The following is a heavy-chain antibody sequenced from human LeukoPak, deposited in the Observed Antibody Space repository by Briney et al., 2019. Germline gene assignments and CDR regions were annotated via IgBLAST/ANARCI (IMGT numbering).Heavy chain of an antibody. Sequence: PGGSLRLSCAASGFTFSSYAMSWVRPAPGKGREWVSALSGSGGSTYYADSVKGRFTISRDNSKNTLYLQMNSLRAEDTAINYCAKSSLQHLGYSYGYQAIDNWGHGTLVTVSS. J-gene: IGHJ4*01. D-gene: IGHD5-18*01. CDR3: AKSSLQHLGYSYGYQAIDN. V-gene: IGHV3-23*01. CDR1: GFTFSSYA. CDR2: LSGSGGST.